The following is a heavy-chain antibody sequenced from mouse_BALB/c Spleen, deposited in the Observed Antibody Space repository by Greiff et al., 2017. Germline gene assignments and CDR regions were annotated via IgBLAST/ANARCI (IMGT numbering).Heavy chain of an antibody. D-gene: IGHD2-4*01. J-gene: IGHJ3*01. CDR3: ARDRGRAMITTEAWFAY. CDR1: GFSLTGYG. Sequence: VHLVESGPGLVAPSQSLSITCTVSGFSLTGYGVNWVRQPPGKGLEWLGMIWGDGSTDYNSALKSRLSISKDNSKSQVFLKMNSLQTDDTARYYCARDRGRAMITTEAWFAYWGQGTLVTVSA. V-gene: IGHV2-6-7*01. CDR2: IWGDGST.